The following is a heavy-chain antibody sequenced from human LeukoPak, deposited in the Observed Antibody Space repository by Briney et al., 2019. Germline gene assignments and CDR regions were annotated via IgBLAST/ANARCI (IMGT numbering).Heavy chain of an antibody. CDR3: AKARTPVTSYFDK. CDR1: GFTLSTYT. Sequence: GGSLRLSCAASGFTLSTYTMSWVRQAPGKGLEWFSAISGADDGYYADSVKGRFTISRDNSKNTLYLQVNSLRAEDTAVYYCAKARTPVTSYFDKWGHGPLVTVSS. CDR2: ISGADDG. D-gene: IGHD4-23*01. V-gene: IGHV3-23*01. J-gene: IGHJ4*01.